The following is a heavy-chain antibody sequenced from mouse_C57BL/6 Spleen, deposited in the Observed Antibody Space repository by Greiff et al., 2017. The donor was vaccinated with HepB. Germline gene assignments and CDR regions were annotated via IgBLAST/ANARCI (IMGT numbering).Heavy chain of an antibody. CDR1: GYAFTNYL. Sequence: QVQLKQSGAELVRPGTSVKVSCKASGYAFTNYLIEWVKQRPGQGLEWIGVINPGSGGTNYNEKFKGKATLTADKSSSTAYMQLSSLPSEDSAVYFCARSLDYYGSRAHYYAMDYWGQGTSVTVSS. D-gene: IGHD1-1*01. CDR3: ARSLDYYGSRAHYYAMDY. CDR2: INPGSGGT. V-gene: IGHV1-54*01. J-gene: IGHJ4*01.